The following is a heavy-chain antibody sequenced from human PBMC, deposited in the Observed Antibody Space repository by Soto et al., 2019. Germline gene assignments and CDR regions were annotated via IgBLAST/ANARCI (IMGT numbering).Heavy chain of an antibody. J-gene: IGHJ4*02. CDR1: GFTFSGSA. Sequence: EVQLVESGGGLVQPGGSLKLSCAASGFTFSGSAMHWVRQASGKGLEWVGRIRSKANSYATAYAASVKGRFTISRDDSQNTAYLQMNSLKTEDTAVYYCTSGIVVVVAATPGTDYWGQGTLVTVSS. CDR2: IRSKANSYAT. CDR3: TSGIVVVVAATPGTDY. D-gene: IGHD2-15*01. V-gene: IGHV3-73*02.